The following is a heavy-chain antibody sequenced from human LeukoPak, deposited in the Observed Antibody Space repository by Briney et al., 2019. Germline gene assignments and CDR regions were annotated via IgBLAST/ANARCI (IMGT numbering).Heavy chain of an antibody. D-gene: IGHD3-22*01. CDR2: INPNSGGT. CDR3: ARDNGGNYYDSSGYPDNLFDY. CDR1: GYTFTGYY. Sequence: ASVKVSCKASGYTFTGYYMHWVRQAPGQGLEWMGWINPNSGGTNYAQKFQGRVTMTRDTSISTAYMELSRLRSDDTAVYYCARDNGGNYYDSSGYPDNLFDYWGQGTLVTVSS. J-gene: IGHJ4*02. V-gene: IGHV1-2*02.